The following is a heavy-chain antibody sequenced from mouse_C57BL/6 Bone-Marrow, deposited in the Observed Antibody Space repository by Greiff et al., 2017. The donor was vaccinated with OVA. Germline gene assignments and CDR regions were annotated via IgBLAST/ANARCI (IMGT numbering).Heavy chain of an antibody. CDR2: IDPEDGET. CDR1: GFNIQDYY. Sequence: VQLQQSGAELVKPGASVKLSCTASGFNIQDYYMHWVKQWTEQGLEWIGRIDPEDGETKYAPKFQGQATITADTSSNTAYLQLSSLTSEDTAVYYCAKGYYSSKGAMDYWGQGTSVTVSS. CDR3: AKGYYSSKGAMDY. J-gene: IGHJ4*01. D-gene: IGHD1-1*01. V-gene: IGHV14-2*01.